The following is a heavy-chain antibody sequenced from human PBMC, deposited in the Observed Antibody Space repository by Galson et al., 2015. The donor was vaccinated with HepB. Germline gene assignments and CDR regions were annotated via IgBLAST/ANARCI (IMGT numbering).Heavy chain of an antibody. Sequence: ETLSLTCTVSGGSISSSSYYWGCIRQPPGKGLERIGTIYYSGNTYYNPSLKSRVTISVDTSKNQFSLKLSSVTAADTAVYYCARQSSGFGEPRYFDLWGRGTLVTVSS. CDR1: GGSISSSSYY. J-gene: IGHJ2*01. V-gene: IGHV4-39*01. D-gene: IGHD3-10*01. CDR3: ARQSSGFGEPRYFDL. CDR2: IYYSGNT.